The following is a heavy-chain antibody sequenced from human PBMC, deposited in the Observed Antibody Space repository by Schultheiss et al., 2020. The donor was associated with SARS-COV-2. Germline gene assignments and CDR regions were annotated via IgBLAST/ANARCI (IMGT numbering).Heavy chain of an antibody. CDR2: ISWNSGDI. CDR1: GFSFEYYA. Sequence: SLKISCAASGFSFEYYAMHWVRLAPGKGLEWVSGISWNSGDIGYADSVKGRFTISRDNAKNSLHLQMSSLRTEDTALYYCAKGGVTPSPYYFDYWGQGTLVTVSS. J-gene: IGHJ4*02. V-gene: IGHV3-9*01. CDR3: AKGGVTPSPYYFDY. D-gene: IGHD2-21*02.